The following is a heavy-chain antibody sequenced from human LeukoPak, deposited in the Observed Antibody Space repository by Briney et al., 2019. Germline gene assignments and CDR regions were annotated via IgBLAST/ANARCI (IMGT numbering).Heavy chain of an antibody. CDR2: IYPGDSDT. Sequence: GESLKISCKGSGYSFTSYWIGWVRQMPGKGLEWMGIIYPGDSDTRYSPSFQGQVTISADKSISTAYLQWSSLKASDTAMYYCARTYYDFWSGYSPFSDYWGQGTLVTVSS. CDR3: ARTYYDFWSGYSPFSDY. CDR1: GYSFTSYW. D-gene: IGHD3-3*01. V-gene: IGHV5-51*01. J-gene: IGHJ4*02.